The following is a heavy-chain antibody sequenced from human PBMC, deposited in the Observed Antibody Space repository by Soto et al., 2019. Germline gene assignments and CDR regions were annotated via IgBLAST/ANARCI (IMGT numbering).Heavy chain of an antibody. J-gene: IGHJ4*02. Sequence: TSVKVSCKASGFSLSEYFMHCVRKAPGQGLEWMGWINPNSGGTNYAQKFQGRVTMTRDTSTSTVYMELSSLRSEDTAVYYCSITMVRGVEYYLDYWGQGTLVTVSS. CDR3: SITMVRGVEYYLDY. CDR1: GFSLSEYF. CDR2: INPNSGGT. V-gene: IGHV1-2*02. D-gene: IGHD3-10*01.